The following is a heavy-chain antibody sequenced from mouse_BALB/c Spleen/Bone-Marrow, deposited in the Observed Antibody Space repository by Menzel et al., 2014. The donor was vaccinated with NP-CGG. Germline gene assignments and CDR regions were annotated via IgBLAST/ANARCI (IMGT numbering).Heavy chain of an antibody. CDR2: INSNGGST. J-gene: IGHJ2*01. D-gene: IGHD2-1*01. CDR3: ARGNYGNYVDYFDY. CDR1: GFTFSSYG. Sequence: EVKLVESGGGLVQPGGSLKLSCAASGFTFSSYGMSWVRQTPDKRLELVASINSNGGSTYYPDSVKGRFTISRDNAKNTLSLQMSSRKSGDTAMYYCARGNYGNYVDYFDYWGQGTTLTVSS. V-gene: IGHV5-6-3*01.